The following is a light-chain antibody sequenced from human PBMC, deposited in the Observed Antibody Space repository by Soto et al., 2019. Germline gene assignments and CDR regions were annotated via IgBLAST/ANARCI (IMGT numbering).Light chain of an antibody. Sequence: QSVLTQPPSASGTPGQRVTISCSGSSSNIGSNTVTWYQQLPGTAPKLLIYSNNQRPSGVPDRFSGSKSGTSASLAISGLQSEDEADYYGAAWDDSLNGRGVFGTGTKLTVL. CDR2: SNN. V-gene: IGLV1-44*01. J-gene: IGLJ1*01. CDR1: SSNIGSNT. CDR3: AAWDDSLNGRGV.